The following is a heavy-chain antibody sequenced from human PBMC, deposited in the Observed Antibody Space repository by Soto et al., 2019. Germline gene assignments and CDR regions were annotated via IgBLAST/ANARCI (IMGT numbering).Heavy chain of an antibody. CDR2: IYWDDDK. D-gene: IGHD6-13*01. J-gene: IGHJ4*02. Sequence: SGPTLVNPTQTLTLTGTFSGFSFSTSGVGVGWIRQPPGKALEWLALIYWDDDKRFSPSLKSRLTITKDTSKNQVVLTMTNMDPLDTAPYYFAHRVSSWETFDYWGQGTLVTVSS. CDR3: AHRVSSWETFDY. V-gene: IGHV2-5*02. CDR1: GFSFSTSGVG.